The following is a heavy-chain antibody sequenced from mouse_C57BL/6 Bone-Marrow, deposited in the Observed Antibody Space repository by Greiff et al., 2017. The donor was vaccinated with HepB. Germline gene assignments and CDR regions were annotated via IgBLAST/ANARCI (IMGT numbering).Heavy chain of an antibody. CDR1: GFTFSDYY. D-gene: IGHD2-1*01. CDR2: ISNGGGST. Sequence: EVQGVESGGGLVQPGGSLKLSCAASGFTFSDYYMYWVRQTPEKRLEWVAYISNGGGSTYYPDTVKGRFTISRDNAKNTLYLQMSRLKSEDTAMYYCAREEGNGFAYWGQGTLVTVSA. V-gene: IGHV5-12*01. J-gene: IGHJ3*01. CDR3: AREEGNGFAY.